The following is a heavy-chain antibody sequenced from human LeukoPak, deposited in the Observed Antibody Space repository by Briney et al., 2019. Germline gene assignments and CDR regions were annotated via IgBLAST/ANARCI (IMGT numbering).Heavy chain of an antibody. D-gene: IGHD3-9*01. J-gene: IGHJ4*02. CDR2: INHSGST. V-gene: IGHV4-34*01. Sequence: TSETLSLTCAVYGGSFSGYYWSWIRQPPGKGLEWIGEINHSGSTNYNPSLKSRVTISVDTSKNQFSLKLSSVTAADTAVYYCAREVRNYDILTGRHYYFDYWGQGTLVTVSS. CDR3: AREVRNYDILTGRHYYFDY. CDR1: GGSFSGYY.